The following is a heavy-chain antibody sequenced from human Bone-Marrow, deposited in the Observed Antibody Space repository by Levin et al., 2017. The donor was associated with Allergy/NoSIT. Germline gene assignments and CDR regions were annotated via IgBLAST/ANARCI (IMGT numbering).Heavy chain of an antibody. D-gene: IGHD6-13*01. CDR3: ARDRGSSSWFSNYYYYMDV. CDR1: GFSLSHYS. CDR2: ISSSSTTI. J-gene: IGHJ6*03. V-gene: IGHV3-48*01. Sequence: GASVKVSCVGSGFSLSHYSMHWVRQAPGKGLEWLSYISSSSTTIYYADSVKGRVTISRDNADNSLYLQMDSLRPEDTAVYFCARDRGSSSWFSNYYYYMDVWGRGTTVTVSS.